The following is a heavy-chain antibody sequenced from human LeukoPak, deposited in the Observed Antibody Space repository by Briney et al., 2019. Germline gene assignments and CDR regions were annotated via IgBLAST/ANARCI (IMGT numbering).Heavy chain of an antibody. J-gene: IGHJ3*02. V-gene: IGHV1-2*06. CDR3: ASLSNPDAFDI. Sequence: ASVKVSCKASGYTFTGYYMHWVRQAHGQGLEWMGRINPNSGVTHYAQKFQGRVTMTRDTSISTAYMELSRLRSDDTAVYYCASLSNPDAFDIWGQGTMVTVSS. CDR1: GYTFTGYY. D-gene: IGHD2/OR15-2a*01. CDR2: INPNSGVT.